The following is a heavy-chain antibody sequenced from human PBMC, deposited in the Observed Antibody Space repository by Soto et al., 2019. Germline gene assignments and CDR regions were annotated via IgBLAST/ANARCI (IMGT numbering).Heavy chain of an antibody. J-gene: IGHJ4*02. D-gene: IGHD2-21*01. CDR2: ISSSGRA. V-gene: IGHV4-30-4*08. Sequence: SETLSLTCTVSGGSVNNNAYSWTWIRQHPGKGPECIGHISSSGRASYSPSLKSRVTIALDTSKSLVSLRLNSVTAADTAVYYCARLVGVAISPWGQGTLVTVSS. CDR1: GGSVNNNAYS. CDR3: ARLVGVAISP.